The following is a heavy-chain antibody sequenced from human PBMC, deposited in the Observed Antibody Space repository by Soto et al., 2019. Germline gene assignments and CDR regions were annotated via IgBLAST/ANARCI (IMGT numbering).Heavy chain of an antibody. CDR2: IYYSGTT. CDR3: ARGAESSSWYDYYYYGMDV. Sequence: SETLSLTCTVSGGSISTYYWSWIRQRPGKGLEWIGYIYYSGTTNYNPSLESRVTISVDTSKNHFSLKLRSVTAADTAVYYCARGAESSSWYDYYYYGMDVWGQGTTVT. V-gene: IGHV4-59*01. D-gene: IGHD6-13*01. J-gene: IGHJ6*02. CDR1: GGSISTYY.